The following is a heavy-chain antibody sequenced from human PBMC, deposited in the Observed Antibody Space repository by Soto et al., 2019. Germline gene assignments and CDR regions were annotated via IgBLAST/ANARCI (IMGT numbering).Heavy chain of an antibody. V-gene: IGHV3-23*01. J-gene: IGHJ4*02. D-gene: IGHD3-16*01. CDR2: ITGSDGTK. CDR1: GFIFNGNA. Sequence: VQLLESGGGLVQPGGSLRLSCAASGFIFNGNAMTWVRQAPGKGLEWVSSITGSDGTKYYADSVKGRFTISRDNSRSTLYLQMISLRAEDTALYYCAKGGQMSYWGQGTLVTVSS. CDR3: AKGGQMSY.